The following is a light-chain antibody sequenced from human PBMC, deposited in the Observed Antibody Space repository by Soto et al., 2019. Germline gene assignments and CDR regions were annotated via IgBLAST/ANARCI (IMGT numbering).Light chain of an antibody. CDR2: DAS. CDR3: QQYNSYST. V-gene: IGKV1-5*01. CDR1: QSISSW. J-gene: IGKJ2*01. Sequence: DIQKTQSPSTLSASVGDRVTITCRASQSISSWLAWYQQKPGKAPKLLIYDASSLESGVPSRFRGSGSGTEFTLTISSLQPDDFATYYCQQYNSYSTFGQGTKLEIK.